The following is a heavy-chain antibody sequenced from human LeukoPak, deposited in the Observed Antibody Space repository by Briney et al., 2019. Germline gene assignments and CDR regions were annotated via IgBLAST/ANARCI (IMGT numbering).Heavy chain of an antibody. V-gene: IGHV1-18*01. J-gene: IGHJ4*02. CDR3: ARTGIDYGDYGLLDY. CDR2: ISAYNGHT. D-gene: IGHD4-17*01. Sequence: GASVKVSCKASDYTFTKYGITWVRQAPGQGPEWVGWISAYNGHTESAQKFQGSVTMTTDTSTNTAYMELRSLRSDDTAVYYCARTGIDYGDYGLLDYWGQGSLVTVSS. CDR1: DYTFTKYG.